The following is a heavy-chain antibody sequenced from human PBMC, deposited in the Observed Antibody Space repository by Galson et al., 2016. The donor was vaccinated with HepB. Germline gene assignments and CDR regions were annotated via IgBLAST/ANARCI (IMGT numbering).Heavy chain of an antibody. CDR2: VYLSGST. D-gene: IGHD1-26*01. Sequence: ETLSLTCTVSGGSISSSFYYWVWIRQPPGKGLEWIGTVYLSGSTYYNPSLRSRVTISVDTSNNQFSLKVTSVTAADTAVYYCARRVQTWGFDPWGQGTLVSVSS. CDR3: ARRVQTWGFDP. J-gene: IGHJ5*02. V-gene: IGHV4-39*01. CDR1: GGSISSSFYY.